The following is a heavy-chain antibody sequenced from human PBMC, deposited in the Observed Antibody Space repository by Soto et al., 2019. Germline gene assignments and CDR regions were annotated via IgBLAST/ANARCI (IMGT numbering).Heavy chain of an antibody. J-gene: IGHJ4*02. CDR2: IYYSGTT. Sequence: SETLSLTCTVSGGSISSSSYYWGWIRQPPGKGLEWIGSIYYSGTTYYNPSLTSRVTMSVDTSKNQFSLKLTSVTAADTAVYYCARRKTAEFDYWGQGTLVTVS. CDR1: GGSISSSSYY. D-gene: IGHD6-13*01. CDR3: ARRKTAEFDY. V-gene: IGHV4-39*01.